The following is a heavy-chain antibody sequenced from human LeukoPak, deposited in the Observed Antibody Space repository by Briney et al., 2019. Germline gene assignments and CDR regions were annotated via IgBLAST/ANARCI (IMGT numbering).Heavy chain of an antibody. D-gene: IGHD3-16*01. V-gene: IGHV4-34*01. CDR3: ARQLDHYDNIYYFDY. CDR1: GGSFSGYY. Sequence: SETLSLTCAVYGGSFSGYYWSWIRQPPGKGLEWIGSIYHSGSTYYNPSLKSRVTISVDTSKYQFSLRLTSVTAADTAVYYCARQLDHYDNIYYFDYWGQGTLVTVSS. CDR2: IYHSGST. J-gene: IGHJ4*02.